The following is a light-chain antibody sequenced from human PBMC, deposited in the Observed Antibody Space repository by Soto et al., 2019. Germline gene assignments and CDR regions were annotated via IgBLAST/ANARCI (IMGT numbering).Light chain of an antibody. Sequence: EIVLTQSPGTLSLSPGERATLSCRASQSVSNNYLAWYQQKPGQAPRLLIYGASSRATGIPDRFSGSGSGTDFTLAISSLQPEDFTTYYCQQSYSIPQTFGHGTKVDIK. CDR3: QQSYSIPQT. CDR2: GAS. CDR1: QSVSNNY. J-gene: IGKJ1*01. V-gene: IGKV3-20*01.